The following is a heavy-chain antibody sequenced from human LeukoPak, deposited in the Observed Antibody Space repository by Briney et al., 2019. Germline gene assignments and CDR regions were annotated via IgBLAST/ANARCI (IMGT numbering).Heavy chain of an antibody. CDR3: ARARSWPEHASDI. CDR1: GFTVSSYY. V-gene: IGHV3-53*01. D-gene: IGHD5-24*01. Sequence: PGGSLRLSCAASGFTVSSYYMSWVRQAPEKGLDWVSIIYGGGSTDYADSVKGRFTISRDNSKNTLFLHMNSLRADDTAVYYCARARSWPEHASDIWGQGTMVTVSS. CDR2: IYGGGST. J-gene: IGHJ3*02.